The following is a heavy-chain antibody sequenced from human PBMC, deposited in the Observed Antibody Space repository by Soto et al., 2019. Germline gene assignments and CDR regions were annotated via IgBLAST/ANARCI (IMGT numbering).Heavy chain of an antibody. J-gene: IGHJ4*02. V-gene: IGHV4-59*08. CDR3: ARHSVHHYFDY. CDR1: GGSISSYY. CDR2: IYYSGST. Sequence: SETLSLTCTVSGGSISSYYWSWIRQPPGKGLEWIGYIYYSGSTNYSPSLKSRVTISADKSINTAYLQWSSLKASDTAIYYCARHSVHHYFDYWGQGTLVTVSS.